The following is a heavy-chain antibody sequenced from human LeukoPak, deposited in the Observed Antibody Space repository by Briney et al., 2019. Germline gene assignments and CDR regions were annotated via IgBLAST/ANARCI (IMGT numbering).Heavy chain of an antibody. J-gene: IGHJ4*02. CDR3: ARESYSNPQTPSSFDY. CDR1: GASISRGDYY. V-gene: IGHV4-61*02. Sequence: PSQTLSLTCTVSGASISRGDYYWTWIRQPAGKGLEWIGRIYTSGTTNYNPSLKSRVTISLDTSKNQFSLNLSSVTAADTAVYYCARESYSNPQTPSSFDYWGQGTLVTVSS. D-gene: IGHD6-13*01. CDR2: IYTSGTT.